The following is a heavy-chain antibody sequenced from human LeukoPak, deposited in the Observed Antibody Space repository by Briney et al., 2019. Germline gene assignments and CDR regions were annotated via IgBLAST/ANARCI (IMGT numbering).Heavy chain of an antibody. CDR3: ASGFLDDFWSGHF. V-gene: IGHV3-7*01. J-gene: IGHJ4*02. Sequence: GGSLRLSCAASGFSFSTHWMSWVRLAPGKGPEWVANIKYDGSEKYYVDSVKGRFTISRGNAKNSLYLHMNSLRAEDTAGYYCASGFLDDFWSGHFWGQGTLVTVSS. CDR2: IKYDGSEK. D-gene: IGHD3-3*01. CDR1: GFSFSTHW.